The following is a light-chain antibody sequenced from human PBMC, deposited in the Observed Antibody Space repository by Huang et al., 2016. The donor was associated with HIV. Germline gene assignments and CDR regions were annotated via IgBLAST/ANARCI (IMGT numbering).Light chain of an antibody. V-gene: IGKV1-NL1*01. CDR2: STS. CDR3: QQYYTSPT. J-gene: IGKJ1*01. CDR1: QGISNS. Sequence: DIQMTQFPSSLSAFVGDTVTITCRASQGISNSVAWYQQKPGKAPKLLLDSTSRLESGVPSRFRGGGSGTDYTLTISSLQPDDFATYYCQQYYTSPTFGQGSKVEIK.